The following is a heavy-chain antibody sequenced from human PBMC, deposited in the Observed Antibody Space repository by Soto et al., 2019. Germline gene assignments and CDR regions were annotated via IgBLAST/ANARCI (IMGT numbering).Heavy chain of an antibody. CDR3: AKCDGDYRYYYYGMDV. D-gene: IGHD4-17*01. J-gene: IGHJ6*02. V-gene: IGHV3-23*01. CDR2: ISGSGGST. Sequence: PGGSLRLSCAASGFAFSIYAMTWVRQAPGKGLEWVASISGSGGSTYSADSVKGRFTISRDNSKNTLYLQINSLRAEDTAVYYCAKCDGDYRYYYYGMDVWGQGTTVTVSS. CDR1: GFAFSIYA.